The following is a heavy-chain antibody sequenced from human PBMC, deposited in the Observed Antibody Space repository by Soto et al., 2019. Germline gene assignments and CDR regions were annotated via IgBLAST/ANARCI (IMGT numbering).Heavy chain of an antibody. CDR1: GASIRSYY. D-gene: IGHD3-10*01. CDR3: ASSDGHPGDFFYYNGMDV. V-gene: IGHV4-4*08. Sequence: SETLSLTCSVSGASIRSYYWHWIRQPPGKGLEWIGYVYTSDYTRYSSSLKSRVTISVDTSKSQFYLRLKSVTAADTAVYYCASSDGHPGDFFYYNGMDVWGQGTTVTVS. J-gene: IGHJ6*02. CDR2: VYTSDYT.